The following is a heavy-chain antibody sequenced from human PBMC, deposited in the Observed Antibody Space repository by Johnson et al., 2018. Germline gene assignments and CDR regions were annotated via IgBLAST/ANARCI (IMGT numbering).Heavy chain of an antibody. J-gene: IGHJ3*02. Sequence: EVQLVQSGGVVVQPGDSLRLSCAASGFTFDAFSIHWVRQAPGKGLEWVSLINRRGDATFYADSVRGRFTISRDNSKNSLYLQMNNLRSEDTALYYCAKELKGAKWGAFDIWGKGTLVTVSS. CDR2: INRRGDAT. D-gene: IGHD1-26*01. CDR1: GFTFDAFS. V-gene: IGHV3-43*01. CDR3: AKELKGAKWGAFDI.